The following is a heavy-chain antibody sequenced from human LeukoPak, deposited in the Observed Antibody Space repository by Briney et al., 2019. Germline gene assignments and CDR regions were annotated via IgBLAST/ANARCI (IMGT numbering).Heavy chain of an antibody. CDR1: GYTFTAYY. V-gene: IGHV1-2*02. CDR2: INPNSGGT. D-gene: IGHD6-13*01. CDR3: ARDIRYSSSWYEYYFDY. J-gene: IGHJ4*02. Sequence: ASVKVSCKASGYTFTAYYMHWVRQAPGQGLEWMGWINPNSGGTNYAQKFQGRVTMTRDTSISTAYMELSRLRSDDTAVYYCARDIRYSSSWYEYYFDYWGQGTLVTVSS.